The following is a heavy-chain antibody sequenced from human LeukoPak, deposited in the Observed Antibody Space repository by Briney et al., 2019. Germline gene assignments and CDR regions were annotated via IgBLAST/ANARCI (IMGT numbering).Heavy chain of an antibody. V-gene: IGHV3-48*04. CDR3: AKDLKSWYGDYVLYGMDV. D-gene: IGHD4-17*01. Sequence: GGSLRLSCAASGFTFSSYSMNWVRQAPGKGLEWVSYISSSSSTIYYADSVKGRFTISRDNAKNSLYLQMNSLRAEDTAVYYCAKDLKSWYGDYVLYGMDVWGQGTTVTVSS. CDR2: ISSSSSTI. CDR1: GFTFSSYS. J-gene: IGHJ6*02.